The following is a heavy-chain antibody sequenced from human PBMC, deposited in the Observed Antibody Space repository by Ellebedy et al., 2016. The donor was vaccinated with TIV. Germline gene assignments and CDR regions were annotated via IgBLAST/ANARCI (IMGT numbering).Heavy chain of an antibody. CDR3: AKDLGRWLQFFDY. D-gene: IGHD5-24*01. CDR2: LLYDGTDE. J-gene: IGHJ4*02. CDR1: GFSLSTYG. V-gene: IGHV3-30*18. Sequence: GESLKISCTASGFSLSTYGVHWVRQAPGKGLEWVAGLLYDGTDEYYADSVKGRFTLSRDTSKNTLYLQMNSLRTEDTAVYYCAKDLGRWLQFFDYWGQGILVTVSS.